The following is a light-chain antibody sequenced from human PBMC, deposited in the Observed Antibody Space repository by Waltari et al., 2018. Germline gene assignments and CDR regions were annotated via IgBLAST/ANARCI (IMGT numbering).Light chain of an antibody. CDR1: SSDIGAFDL. CDR2: NVS. J-gene: IGLJ2*01. Sequence: QSALAQPASVSGSPGQSITISCTGSSSDIGAFDLVSWYRQHPGRAPRLIIRNVSERPSGVPHRFSGSKSGNTASLTISSLRSEDESLYFCSSFTTGSTGLFGGGTKLTVL. CDR3: SSFTTGSTGL. V-gene: IGLV2-14*03.